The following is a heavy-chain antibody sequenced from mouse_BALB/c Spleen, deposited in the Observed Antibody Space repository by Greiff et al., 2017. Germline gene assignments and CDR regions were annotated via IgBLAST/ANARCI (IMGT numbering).Heavy chain of an antibody. Sequence: VQLQESGPELVKPGASVKISCKASGYAFSSSWMNWVKQRPGQGLEWIGRIYPGDGDTNYNGKFKGKATLTADKSSSTAYMQLSSLTSVDSAVYFCAREFYDGYYWGQGTTLTVSS. V-gene: IGHV1-82*01. J-gene: IGHJ2*01. CDR3: AREFYDGYY. CDR2: IYPGDGDT. CDR1: GYAFSSSW. D-gene: IGHD2-3*01.